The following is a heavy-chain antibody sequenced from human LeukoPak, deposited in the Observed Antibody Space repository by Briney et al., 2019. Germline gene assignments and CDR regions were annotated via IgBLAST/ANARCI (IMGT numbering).Heavy chain of an antibody. CDR3: ARGKLYYYDSSGYPRTYYFDY. J-gene: IGHJ4*02. D-gene: IGHD3-22*01. Sequence: PSETLSLTCAVYGGSFSGYYWSWIRQPPGKGLEWFGEINHSGSTNSNPSLKSRINISVDTSKNQFSLKLSSVTAAETAVYYCARGKLYYYDSSGYPRTYYFDYWGQGTLVTVSS. CDR2: INHSGST. CDR1: GGSFSGYY. V-gene: IGHV4-34*01.